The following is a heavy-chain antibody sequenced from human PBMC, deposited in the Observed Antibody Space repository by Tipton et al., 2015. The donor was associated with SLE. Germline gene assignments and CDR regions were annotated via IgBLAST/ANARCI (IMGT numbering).Heavy chain of an antibody. D-gene: IGHD4-11*01. J-gene: IGHJ4*02. V-gene: IGHV4-39*07. CDR3: ASPLPYDYSNSVYFDY. CDR2: IYYTGST. Sequence: TLSLTCTVSGASISSRNYYWGRIRQSPGKGLEWIGSIYYTGSTYYNPSLQSRVTISLDTSKNQFSLKLSSVTAADTAVYDCASPLPYDYSNSVYFDYWGQGTLVTVSS. CDR1: GASISSRNYY.